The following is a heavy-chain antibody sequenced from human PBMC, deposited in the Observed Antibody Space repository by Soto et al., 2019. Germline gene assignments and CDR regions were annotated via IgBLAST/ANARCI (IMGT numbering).Heavy chain of an antibody. V-gene: IGHV3-66*01. CDR1: GFTVSNSY. J-gene: IGHJ1*01. D-gene: IGHD6-13*01. Sequence: GGSLRLSCAVSGFTVSNSYMSWVRQAPGKGLEWITVIYSDGSTYYADSVKGRFTISRDNSKNALYLQMNSLSGDDTAVYYCARDLGSSWYPEYFQHWGQGTLVTVSS. CDR2: IYSDGST. CDR3: ARDLGSSWYPEYFQH.